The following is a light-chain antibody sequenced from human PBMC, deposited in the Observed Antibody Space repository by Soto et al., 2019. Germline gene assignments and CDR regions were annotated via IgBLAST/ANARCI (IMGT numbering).Light chain of an antibody. Sequence: EIVLTQSPATLSLSPGERATLSCRASQSVSSYLAWYQQKPGQAPRLLIYDASNRATGIPARFSGSVSGTDFTLTISSLEPADFAVYYCQQRSNWPAWTFGQGTKVEIK. CDR2: DAS. V-gene: IGKV3-11*01. J-gene: IGKJ1*01. CDR3: QQRSNWPAWT. CDR1: QSVSSY.